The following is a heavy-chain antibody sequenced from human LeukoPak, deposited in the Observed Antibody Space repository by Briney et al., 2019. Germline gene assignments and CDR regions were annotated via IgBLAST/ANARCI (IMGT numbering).Heavy chain of an antibody. Sequence: PETLSLTCAVYGGSFSGYYWSWIRQPPGKGLEWIGEINHSGSTNYNPSLKSRVTISVDTSKNRFSLKLSSVTAADTAVYYCARYFGAYWGQGTLVTVSS. J-gene: IGHJ4*02. CDR2: INHSGST. CDR3: ARYFGAY. V-gene: IGHV4-34*01. D-gene: IGHD2-21*01. CDR1: GGSFSGYY.